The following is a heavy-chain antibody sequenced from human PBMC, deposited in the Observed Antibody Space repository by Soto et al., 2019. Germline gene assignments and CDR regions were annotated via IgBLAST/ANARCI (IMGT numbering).Heavy chain of an antibody. D-gene: IGHD7-27*01. CDR1: GGSFSGYY. J-gene: IGHJ4*02. CDR2: INHSGST. Sequence: QVQLQQWGAGLLKPSETLSLTCAVYGGSFSGYYWNWIRQPPGKGLEWIGEINHSGSTNYNPSLESRVTISVDTSKNQFSLKLCSVTAGDTDVYDCARGWGRIFDYWGQGTLVTVSS. CDR3: ARGWGRIFDY. V-gene: IGHV4-34*01.